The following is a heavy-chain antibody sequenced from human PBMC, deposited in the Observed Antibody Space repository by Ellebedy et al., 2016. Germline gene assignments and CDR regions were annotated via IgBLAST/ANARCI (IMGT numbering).Heavy chain of an antibody. CDR2: IKQDGSEK. D-gene: IGHD6-19*01. CDR1: GFTFSSYW. Sequence: GGSLRLSCAASGFTFSSYWMSWVRQAPGKGLEWVANIKQDGSEKYYVDSGKGRFTIARDNAKNSLYLQMDSLRAEDAAVYYCAGDESGRGSGWYNYWGQGTLVTVSS. J-gene: IGHJ4*02. CDR3: AGDESGRGSGWYNY. V-gene: IGHV3-7*04.